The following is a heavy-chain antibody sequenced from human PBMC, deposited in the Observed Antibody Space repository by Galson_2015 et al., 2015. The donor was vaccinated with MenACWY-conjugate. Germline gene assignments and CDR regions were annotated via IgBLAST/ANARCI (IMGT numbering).Heavy chain of an antibody. V-gene: IGHV4-39*01. CDR1: GASIAGSNYW. D-gene: IGHD6-13*01. CDR3: VVAAAGDFDY. J-gene: IGHJ4*02. Sequence: ETLSLTCPVSGASIAGSNYWWVWIRPPPGEGLEWIASVFKSGISNYNPSLKSRVTISIDESKNQFSLKLNSVTAADTAVYYCVVAAAGDFDYWGQGTLVSVSS. CDR2: VFKSGIS.